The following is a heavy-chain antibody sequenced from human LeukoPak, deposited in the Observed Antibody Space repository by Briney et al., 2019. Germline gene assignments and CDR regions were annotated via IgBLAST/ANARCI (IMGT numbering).Heavy chain of an antibody. Sequence: GASVKVSCKASGYTFTGYYMHWVQQAPGKGLEWMGRVDPEDGETIYAEKFQGRVTITADTSTDTAYMELSSLRSEDTAVYYCASSAVFGVVKLDYWGQGTLVTVSS. CDR3: ASSAVFGVVKLDY. J-gene: IGHJ4*02. CDR2: VDPEDGET. CDR1: GYTFTGYY. V-gene: IGHV1-69-2*01. D-gene: IGHD3-3*01.